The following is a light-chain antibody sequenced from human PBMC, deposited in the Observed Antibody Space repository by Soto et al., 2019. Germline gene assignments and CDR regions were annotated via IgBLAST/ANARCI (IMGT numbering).Light chain of an antibody. CDR3: QQRSNWRIT. J-gene: IGKJ5*01. Sequence: EIVLTQSPATLSVSPGERATLSCRASQSVNKHLAWYQHKPGQAPRLLIYDASNRATGIPARFSGSGSGTDFTLTISSLEPEDFAVYYCQQRSNWRITFGQGTRLEIK. CDR1: QSVNKH. CDR2: DAS. V-gene: IGKV3-11*01.